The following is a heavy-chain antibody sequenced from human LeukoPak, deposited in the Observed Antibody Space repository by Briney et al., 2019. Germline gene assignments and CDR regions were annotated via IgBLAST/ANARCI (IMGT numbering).Heavy chain of an antibody. J-gene: IGHJ4*02. CDR1: GLTGSSDS. CDR2: ISSSSSYI. D-gene: IGHD1-1*01. CDR3: ARGGQLELEY. V-gene: IGHV3-21*01. Sequence: SLRPSSAATGLTGSSDSIDWVRQTTGKGLEWVSSISSSSSYIYYADSVKGRFTISRDNAKNSLYLQMNSLRAEDTAVYYCARGGQLELEYWGQGTLVTVSS.